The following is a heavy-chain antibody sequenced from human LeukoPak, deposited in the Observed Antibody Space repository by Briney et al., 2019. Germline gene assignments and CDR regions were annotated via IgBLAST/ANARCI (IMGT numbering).Heavy chain of an antibody. CDR2: IYYSGST. V-gene: IGHV4-30-4*01. CDR3: AREITTVTTDRFDY. D-gene: IGHD4-17*01. Sequence: SQTLSLTCTVSGGSISSGDYYWSWIRQPPGKGLEWIGYIYYSGSTYYNPSLKSRVTISVETSKNQFSLKLSSVTAADTAVYYCAREITTVTTDRFDYWGQGTLVTVSS. J-gene: IGHJ4*02. CDR1: GGSISSGDYY.